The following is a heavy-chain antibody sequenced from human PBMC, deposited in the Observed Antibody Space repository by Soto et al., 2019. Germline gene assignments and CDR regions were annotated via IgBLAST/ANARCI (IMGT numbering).Heavy chain of an antibody. CDR3: ARGPPTKSGSYEFDY. J-gene: IGHJ4*02. Sequence: ASVNVSCKSSGYTFTGYYIHWVRQAPGQGLEWMGWINPNSGGTNYAQKFQGWVTMTRDTSISTAYMELSRLRSDDTAVYYCARGPPTKSGSYEFDYWGQGTLVTVSS. CDR2: INPNSGGT. D-gene: IGHD1-26*01. CDR1: GYTFTGYY. V-gene: IGHV1-2*04.